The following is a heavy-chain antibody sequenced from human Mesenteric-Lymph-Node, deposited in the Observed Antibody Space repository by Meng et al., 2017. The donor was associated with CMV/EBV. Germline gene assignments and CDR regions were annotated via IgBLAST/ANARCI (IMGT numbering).Heavy chain of an antibody. D-gene: IGHD1-7*01. V-gene: IGHV1-3*01. CDR1: GYPFTGYG. CDR2: INAGNGDT. J-gene: IGHJ4*02. CDR3: AGEFGTVEAFDY. Sequence: CKASGYPFTGYGIHWVRQAPGQGLEWMGWINAGNGDTKYSQKFQARVTSTRDTSASTAYMELSSLRSEDSAVYYCAGEFGTVEAFDYWGQGTLVTVSS.